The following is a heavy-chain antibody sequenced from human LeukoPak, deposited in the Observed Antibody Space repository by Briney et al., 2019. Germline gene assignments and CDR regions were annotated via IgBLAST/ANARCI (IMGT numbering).Heavy chain of an antibody. D-gene: IGHD2-2*01. Sequence: SVKVSCKASGGTFSSYAISWVRQAPGQGLEWMGGIIPIFGTANYAQKFQGRVTITADKSTSTAYMELSSLRSEDTAVYYCARGGYCSSTSCYYYYYGMDVWGQGTTVTVSS. CDR2: IIPIFGTA. V-gene: IGHV1-69*06. CDR3: ARGGYCSSTSCYYYYYGMDV. J-gene: IGHJ6*02. CDR1: GGTFSSYA.